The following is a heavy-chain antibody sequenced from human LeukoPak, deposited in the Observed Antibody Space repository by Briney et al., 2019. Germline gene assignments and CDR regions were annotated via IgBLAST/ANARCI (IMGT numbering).Heavy chain of an antibody. J-gene: IGHJ4*02. CDR2: IRQDGSDK. CDR1: GFTFSSYW. V-gene: IGHV3-7*01. CDR3: ERTTHDSGGY. D-gene: IGHD4-11*01. Sequence: GGSLTLSCVASGFTFSSYWMTWVRQAPGKGLEWVANIRQDGSDKYYVDPVRGRFTISRDNDKNSLYLQMKSLRAEDTAVYYCERTTHDSGGYWGQGTLVTVSS.